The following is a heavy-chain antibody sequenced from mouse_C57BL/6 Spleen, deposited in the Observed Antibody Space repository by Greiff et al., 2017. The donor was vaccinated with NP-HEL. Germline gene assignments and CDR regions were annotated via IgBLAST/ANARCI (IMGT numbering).Heavy chain of an antibody. V-gene: IGHV1-64*01. Sequence: VQLQQPGAELVKPGASVKLSCKASGYTFTSYWMHWVKQRPGQGLEWIGMIHPNSGSTNYNEKFKSKATLTVDKSSSTAYMQLSSLTSEDSAVYYCARAITTVAYFDYWGQGTTLTVSS. CDR2: IHPNSGST. CDR1: GYTFTSYW. D-gene: IGHD1-1*01. J-gene: IGHJ2*01. CDR3: ARAITTVAYFDY.